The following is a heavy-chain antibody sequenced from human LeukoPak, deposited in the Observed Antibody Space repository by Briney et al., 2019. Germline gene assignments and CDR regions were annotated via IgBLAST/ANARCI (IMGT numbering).Heavy chain of an antibody. D-gene: IGHD2-21*01. J-gene: IGHJ4*02. CDR2: IYSGGST. Sequence: GGSLRLSCAASGFTVSSNYMSWVRQAPGKGLEWVSVIYSGGSTYYADSVKGRFTISRDNAKNSLYLQLNSLRPEDTAVYYCANKGGDIWGQGTLVTVSS. CDR1: GFTVSSNY. V-gene: IGHV3-53*01. CDR3: ANKGGDI.